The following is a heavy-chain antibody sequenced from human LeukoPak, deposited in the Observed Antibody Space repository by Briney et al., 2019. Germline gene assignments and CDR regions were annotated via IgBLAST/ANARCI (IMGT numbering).Heavy chain of an antibody. CDR1: GYTFTGYY. CDR2: ISAYNGNT. CDR3: ARSGDCSGGSCYFNWFDP. J-gene: IGHJ5*02. Sequence: ASVKVSCKASGYTFTGYYIHWVRQAPGEGLEWMGWISAYNGNTNYAQKLQGRVTMTTDTSTSTAYMELRSLRSDDTAVYYCARSGDCSGGSCYFNWFDPWGQGTLVTVSS. V-gene: IGHV1-18*04. D-gene: IGHD2-15*01.